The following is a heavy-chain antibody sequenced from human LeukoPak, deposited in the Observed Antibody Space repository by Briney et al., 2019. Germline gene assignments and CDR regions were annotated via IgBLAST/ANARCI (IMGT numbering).Heavy chain of an antibody. Sequence: GGSLRLSCAASGFTFSNSWMTWVRQAPGKGLEWVANMKEDGSEKYYVDSVKGRFIISRDNAKNSLYLQMNSLRVEDTAVYYCARDWSGTIWGQGTLVTVSS. CDR3: ARDWSGTI. J-gene: IGHJ4*02. CDR2: MKEDGSEK. CDR1: GFTFSNSW. D-gene: IGHD3-3*01. V-gene: IGHV3-7*01.